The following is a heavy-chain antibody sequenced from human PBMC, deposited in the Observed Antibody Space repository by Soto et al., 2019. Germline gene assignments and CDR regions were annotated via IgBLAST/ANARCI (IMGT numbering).Heavy chain of an antibody. V-gene: IGHV3-21*01. CDR1: TFTINTYS. CDR3: ARSQRNGAMDV. Sequence: PGGSLRLSCVASTFTINTYSLNWVRQAPGKGLEWVSSITSGSSFIDYADSVKGRFTISRDDAKNSLFLQMSSLRADDTAVYYCARSQRNGAMDVWGQGTTVNVSS. J-gene: IGHJ6*01. CDR2: ITSGSSFI. D-gene: IGHD2-8*01.